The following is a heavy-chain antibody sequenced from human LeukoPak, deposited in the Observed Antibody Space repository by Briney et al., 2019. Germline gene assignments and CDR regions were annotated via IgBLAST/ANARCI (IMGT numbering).Heavy chain of an antibody. V-gene: IGHV4-39*07. D-gene: IGHD4-11*01. CDR3: ARGGTTSVPYAFDI. CDR1: GGSISSSSYY. CDR2: IYYSGST. J-gene: IGHJ3*02. Sequence: SETLSLTCTVSGGSISSSSYYWGWIRQPPGKGLEWIGSIYYSGSTYYNPSLKSRVTISVDTSKNQFSLKLSSVTAADTAVYYCARGGTTSVPYAFDIWGQGTMVTVSS.